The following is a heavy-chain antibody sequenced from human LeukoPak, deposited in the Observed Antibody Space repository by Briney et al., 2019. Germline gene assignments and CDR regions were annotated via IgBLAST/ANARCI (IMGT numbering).Heavy chain of an antibody. Sequence: ASMKVSCKASGYTFSFYGISWLRQAPGQGLEWMGWISVYNGNTNYAQKLQGRITMTTDTSTSTAYMELRSLRSDDTAVYYCARTQDVTYYYYYMDVWGKGTTVTVSS. CDR3: ARTQDVTYYYYYMDV. CDR1: GYTFSFYG. J-gene: IGHJ6*03. CDR2: ISVYNGNT. D-gene: IGHD2-21*02. V-gene: IGHV1-18*01.